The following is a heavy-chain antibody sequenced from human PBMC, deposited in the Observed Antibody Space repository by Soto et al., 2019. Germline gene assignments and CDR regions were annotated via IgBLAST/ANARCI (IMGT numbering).Heavy chain of an antibody. CDR1: GFTFSSYA. CDR3: AKTRRIAVAGTVSWFDP. Sequence: GGSLRLSCAASGFTFSSYAMSWVRQAPGKGLEWVSAISGSGGSTYYADSVKGRFTISRDNSKNTLYLQMNSLRAEDTAVYYCAKTRRIAVAGTVSWFDPWGQGTLVTVSS. J-gene: IGHJ5*02. V-gene: IGHV3-23*01. CDR2: ISGSGGST. D-gene: IGHD6-19*01.